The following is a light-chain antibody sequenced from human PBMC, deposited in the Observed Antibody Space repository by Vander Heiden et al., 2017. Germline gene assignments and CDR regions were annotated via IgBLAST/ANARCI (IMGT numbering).Light chain of an antibody. V-gene: IGKV2-30*01. CDR3: MQATHWPLSMDT. CDR2: RLS. CDR1: QSLLYTAGNMY. Sequence: DVVMTQSPLSLPVTLGQPASFSCRSSQSLLYTAGNMYLNWFHQRPGHSPRRLILRLSNRGSGVPNRFSGRGSGTGFTLKIRRVEAEDVGVCYCMQATHWPLSMDTFGQGTKLEIK. J-gene: IGKJ2*01.